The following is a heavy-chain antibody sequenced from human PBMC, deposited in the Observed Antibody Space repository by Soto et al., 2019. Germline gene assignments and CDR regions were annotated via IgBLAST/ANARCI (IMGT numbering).Heavy chain of an antibody. CDR1: GDSITAGGHY. J-gene: IGHJ2*01. D-gene: IGHD2-21*02. V-gene: IGHV4-31*03. CDR2: IHYSGTT. Sequence: NPSETLSLTCTVSGDSITAGGHYWAWIRQHPEKGLEWLGYIHYSGTTDYNPSLKSRLTVSVDTSKNQFSLSLSSVTAADTAIYYCAAPTATYWNFSIWGRGTLVTVSS. CDR3: AAPTATYWNFSI.